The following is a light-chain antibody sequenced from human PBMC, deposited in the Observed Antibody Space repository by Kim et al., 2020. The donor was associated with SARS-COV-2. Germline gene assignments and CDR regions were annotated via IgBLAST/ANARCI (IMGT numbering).Light chain of an antibody. CDR2: GAS. V-gene: IGKV3-15*01. CDR3: QQYNNWPPGA. Sequence: LGDKAPPSCGASPRVSSNLAWYQKRPGHAPRLLFYGASTRATGTPARFSGSGSGTEFTLTISSLQSEDFAVYYCQQYNNWPPGAFGQGTKLEI. CDR1: PRVSSN. J-gene: IGKJ2*01.